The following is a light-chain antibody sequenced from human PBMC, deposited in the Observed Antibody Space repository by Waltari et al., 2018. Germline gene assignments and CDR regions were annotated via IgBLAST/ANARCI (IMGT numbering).Light chain of an antibody. CDR2: KDT. CDR1: VLTAEY. V-gene: IGLV3-25*03. CDR3: QSTDTIGTTVV. Sequence: SYGLTQPPSLSVSPGQTASIHCPGEVLTAEYGYWYQQKPGRAPVVVIFKDTERPPGIPERFSGSGSGTTVTLTITGVQAEDEADYYCQSTDTIGTTVVFGGGTRLIAL. J-gene: IGLJ2*01.